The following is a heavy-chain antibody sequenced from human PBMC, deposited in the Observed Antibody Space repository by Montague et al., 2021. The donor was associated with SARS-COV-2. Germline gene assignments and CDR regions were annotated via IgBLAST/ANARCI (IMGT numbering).Heavy chain of an antibody. V-gene: IGHV4-59*01. CDR1: GASFSNYY. D-gene: IGHD2-15*01. Sequence: SETLSLTCTVSGASFSNYYWSWIRQPPGKGLEWIGYIYYTGTTNYNPSLTSRVTISVDTSKTQFSLKLTSVTAADTAVYYCAREGYCSGGTCYSSGPDWFDHWGQGTLVTVSS. J-gene: IGHJ5*02. CDR2: IYYTGTT. CDR3: AREGYCSGGTCYSSGPDWFDH.